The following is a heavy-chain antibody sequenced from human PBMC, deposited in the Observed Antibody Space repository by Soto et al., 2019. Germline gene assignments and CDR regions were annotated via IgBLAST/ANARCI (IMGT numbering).Heavy chain of an antibody. J-gene: IGHJ4*02. V-gene: IGHV4-59*12. Sequence: SETLSLTCTVSGGSISSYYWSWIRQPPGKGLEWIGYINYSGSTNYNPSLKSRVTISVDTSKNQFSLKLNSVTAADTAVYYCASQALDTAIFDYWGQGTLVTVSS. CDR2: INYSGST. D-gene: IGHD5-18*01. CDR3: ASQALDTAIFDY. CDR1: GGSISSYY.